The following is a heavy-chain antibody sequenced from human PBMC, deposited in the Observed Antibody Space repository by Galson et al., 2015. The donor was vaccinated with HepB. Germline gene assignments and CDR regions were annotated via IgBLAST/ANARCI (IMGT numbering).Heavy chain of an antibody. V-gene: IGHV1-3*01. CDR3: ARSIAARFLFHYYYYGMDV. D-gene: IGHD6-6*01. CDR1: GYTFTSYA. J-gene: IGHJ6*02. CDR2: INAGNGNT. Sequence: SVKVSCKASGYTFTSYAMHWVRQAPGQRLEWMGWINAGNGNTKYSQKFQGRVTITRDTSASTAYMELSSLRSEDTAVYYCARSIAARFLFHYYYYGMDVWGQGTTVTVSS.